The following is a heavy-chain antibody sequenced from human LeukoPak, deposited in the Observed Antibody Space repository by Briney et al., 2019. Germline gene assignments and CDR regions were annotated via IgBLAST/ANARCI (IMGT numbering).Heavy chain of an antibody. Sequence: SETLSLTCTVSGGSISSGDYYWSWIRQPPGKGLEWIGEINHSGSTNYNPSLKSRVTISVDTSKNQFSLKPSSVTAADTAVYYCARGRLYCSSTSCYRRPFDYWGQGTLVTVSS. J-gene: IGHJ4*02. CDR1: GGSISSGDYY. V-gene: IGHV4-39*07. CDR2: INHSGST. D-gene: IGHD2-2*02. CDR3: ARGRLYCSSTSCYRRPFDY.